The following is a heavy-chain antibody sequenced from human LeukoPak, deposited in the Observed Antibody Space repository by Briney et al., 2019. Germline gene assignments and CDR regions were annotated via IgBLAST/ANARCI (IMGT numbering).Heavy chain of an antibody. CDR1: GFTFSGYW. CDR2: IKQDGSEK. D-gene: IGHD3-9*01. V-gene: IGHV3-7*01. CDR3: AKLKEGYHILTGYDDY. Sequence: GGSLRLSCAASGFTFSGYWMTWVRQAPGKVMEWEANIKQDGSEKNYVDSVKGRFTISRDNSKNTLYLQMNSLRAEDTAVYYCAKLKEGYHILTGYDDYWGQGTLVTVSS. J-gene: IGHJ4*02.